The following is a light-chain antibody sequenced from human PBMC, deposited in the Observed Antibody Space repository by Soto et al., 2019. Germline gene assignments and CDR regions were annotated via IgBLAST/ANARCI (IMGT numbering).Light chain of an antibody. V-gene: IGKV3-20*01. CDR2: DAS. CDR3: QQYGSSPA. CDR1: QSVSSY. Sequence: LTRPPVTISEDPRERAACSSRASQSVSSYLAWYQQKPGQAPRLLIYDASNRATGIPDRFSGSGSGTDFTLTISRLEPEDFAVYFCQQYGSSPAFGQGTRLEIK. J-gene: IGKJ5*01.